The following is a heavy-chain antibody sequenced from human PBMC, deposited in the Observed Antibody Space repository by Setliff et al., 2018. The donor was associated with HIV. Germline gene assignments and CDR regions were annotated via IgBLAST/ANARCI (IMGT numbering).Heavy chain of an antibody. CDR3: VRDFHWAFDY. D-gene: IGHD7-27*01. J-gene: IGHJ4*02. Sequence: GGSLRLSCAASGFIFSTFPMHWVRQAPGKGLEWVAVMSGDANSQYYADSVRGRFTISRDNSKNTVYLQMNSLTTEDTAVYYCVRDFHWAFDYWGQGTPVTVSS. CDR2: MSGDANSQ. CDR1: GFIFSTFP. V-gene: IGHV3-30*01.